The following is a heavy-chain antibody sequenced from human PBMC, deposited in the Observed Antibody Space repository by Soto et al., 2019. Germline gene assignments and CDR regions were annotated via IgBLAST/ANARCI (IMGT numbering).Heavy chain of an antibody. J-gene: IGHJ4*02. CDR1: GGTFSSYA. Sequence: QVQLVQSGAEVKKPGSSVKVSCKASGGTFSSYAISWVRQAPGQGLEWMGGIIPIFGTANYAQKFPGRVTITADESKGAAYVELRRLRAVDTAADYCASGFSSRARLDYWGQGTLGTVSS. CDR3: ASGFSSRARLDY. CDR2: IIPIFGTA. D-gene: IGHD6-13*01. V-gene: IGHV1-69*12.